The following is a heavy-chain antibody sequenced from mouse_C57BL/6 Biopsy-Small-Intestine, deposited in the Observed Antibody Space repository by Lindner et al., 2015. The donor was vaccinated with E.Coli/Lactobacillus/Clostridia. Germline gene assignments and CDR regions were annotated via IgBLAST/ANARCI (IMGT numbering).Heavy chain of an antibody. CDR2: IYPGSSNS. CDR1: GYTFTDYY. J-gene: IGHJ3*01. CDR3: AREVFAY. V-gene: IGHV1-84*01. Sequence: VQLQESGPELVKPGTSVQISCKASGYTFTDYYINWVKQRPGQGLEWIGWIYPGSSNSQYNENFKGKATLTVDKSLNTAYMQLNSLTSEDSAVYYCAREVFAYWGQGALVTVSA.